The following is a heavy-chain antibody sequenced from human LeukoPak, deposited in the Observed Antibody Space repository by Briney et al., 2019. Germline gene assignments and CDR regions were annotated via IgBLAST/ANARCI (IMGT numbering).Heavy chain of an antibody. CDR3: AKALGYYYGSGSYGPTFDY. D-gene: IGHD3-10*01. V-gene: IGHV3-23*01. J-gene: IGHJ4*02. CDR1: GFTFSSYA. Sequence: GGSLRLSCAASGFTFSSYAMNWVRQAPGKGLEWVSVISGSGDTTYYADSVKGRFTISRDNSKNTLYLQMNSLRVEDTAIFYCAKALGYYYGSGSYGPTFDYWGQGTLVTVSS. CDR2: ISGSGDTT.